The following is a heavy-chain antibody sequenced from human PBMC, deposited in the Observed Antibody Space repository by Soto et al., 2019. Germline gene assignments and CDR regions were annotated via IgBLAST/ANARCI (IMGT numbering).Heavy chain of an antibody. Sequence: SETLSLTCTVSGGSINSYYWSWIRQPARKGLEWIGRIYTSGNTNYNPSLKSRVTMSVDTSKNRFSLKLSSVTVADTAVYYCARGIYSKVGATIWFDPWGQGTLVTVSS. J-gene: IGHJ5*02. CDR1: GGSINSYY. V-gene: IGHV4-4*07. CDR2: IYTSGNT. CDR3: ARGIYSKVGATIWFDP. D-gene: IGHD1-26*01.